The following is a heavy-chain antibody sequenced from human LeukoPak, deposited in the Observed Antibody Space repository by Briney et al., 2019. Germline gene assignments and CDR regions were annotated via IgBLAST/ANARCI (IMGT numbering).Heavy chain of an antibody. CDR2: INHSGST. CDR3: ARVNIVLMVYVN. J-gene: IGHJ4*02. CDR1: GGSFSGYY. V-gene: IGHV4-34*01. Sequence: SETLSLTCAVYGGSFSGYYWSWIRQPPGKGLEWIGEINHSGSTNHNPSLKSRVTISVDTSKNQFSLKLSSVTAADTAVYYCARVNIVLMVYVNWGQGTLVTVSS. D-gene: IGHD2-8*01.